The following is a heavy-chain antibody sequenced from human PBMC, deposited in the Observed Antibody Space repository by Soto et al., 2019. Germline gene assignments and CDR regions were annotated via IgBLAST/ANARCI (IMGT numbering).Heavy chain of an antibody. Sequence: QVQLQESGPGLVKPSETLSLTCTVSGGSISSYYWSWIRQPPGKGLEWIGYIYYSGSTNYNPSLKSLVTISVDTSKNQFSLKLSSVTAADTAFYYCARGDCSGGTCYLGYYYMDVWGKGTTVTVSS. D-gene: IGHD2-15*01. CDR1: GGSISSYY. V-gene: IGHV4-59*01. CDR3: ARGDCSGGTCYLGYYYMDV. CDR2: IYYSGST. J-gene: IGHJ6*03.